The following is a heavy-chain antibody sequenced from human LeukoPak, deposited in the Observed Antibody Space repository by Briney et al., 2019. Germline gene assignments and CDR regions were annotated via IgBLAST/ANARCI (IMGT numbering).Heavy chain of an antibody. CDR3: ARVTSVAGTSSVPDYYYGMDV. CDR1: GFTFSSYG. V-gene: IGHV3-33*01. Sequence: PGGSLRLSCAASGFTFSSYGMHWVRQAPGKGLEWVAVIWYDGSNKYYADSEKGRFTISRDNSKNTLYLQMNSLRAEDTAVYYCARVTSVAGTSSVPDYYYGMDVWGQGTTVTVSS. D-gene: IGHD1/OR15-1a*01. J-gene: IGHJ6*02. CDR2: IWYDGSNK.